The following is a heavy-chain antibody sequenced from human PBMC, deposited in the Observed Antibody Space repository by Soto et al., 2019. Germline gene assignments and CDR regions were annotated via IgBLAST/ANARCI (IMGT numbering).Heavy chain of an antibody. CDR1: GFAVRRNY. D-gene: IGHD1-26*01. CDR2: ISTSGSPA. CDR3: ATGGLYYEA. Sequence: GGSLRLSCTVSGFAVRRNYLTWIRQAPGKGLEWLSYISTSGSPAYYADSVKGRFTISTDNAKKSLYLQMDSLRAEDTGVYYRATGGLYYEAWGQGTLVTVSS. V-gene: IGHV3-11*01. J-gene: IGHJ5*02.